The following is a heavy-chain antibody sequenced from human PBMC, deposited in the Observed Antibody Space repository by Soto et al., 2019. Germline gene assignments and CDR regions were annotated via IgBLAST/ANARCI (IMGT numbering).Heavy chain of an antibody. Sequence: QVQLVQSGAEVKKPGASVKVSCKASGYTFTSYDINWVRQATGQGLEWMGWMNPNSGNTGYAQKFQGRVTMTRNTSISTAYMELSRLRSEDTAVYYCARGPTLGTLTGYFGYYYYGMDVWGQGTTFTVSS. CDR1: GYTFTSYD. CDR3: ARGPTLGTLTGYFGYYYYGMDV. V-gene: IGHV1-8*01. D-gene: IGHD3-9*01. CDR2: MNPNSGNT. J-gene: IGHJ6*02.